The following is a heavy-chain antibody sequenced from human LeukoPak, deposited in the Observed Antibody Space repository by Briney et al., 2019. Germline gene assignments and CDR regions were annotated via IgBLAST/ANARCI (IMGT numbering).Heavy chain of an antibody. CDR3: GREVPWGTTSLDC. CDR2: IKEDGSDK. D-gene: IGHD1-26*01. J-gene: IGHJ4*02. V-gene: IGHV3-7*04. CDR1: GFTFRSYS. Sequence: GVPLILPCAASGFTFRSYSMSWIRQAPGKGLLLVAKIKEDGSDKNYVDSVQGRFTISRDNAKNALYLQMNSLRAEDTAVYYCGREVPWGTTSLDCWGQGTLVTVSS.